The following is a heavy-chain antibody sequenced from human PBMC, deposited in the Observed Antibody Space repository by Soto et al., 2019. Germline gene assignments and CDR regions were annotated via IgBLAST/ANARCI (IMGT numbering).Heavy chain of an antibody. Sequence: GSLRLSCAASGFTFSNYWMCWVRQALGKGPEWAASIKKDESEEKYMESVKGRFTISRDNTKSSLYLQMNNLRAEDTAVYYCTRAVAVIGGPSGFDLLGQGT. V-gene: IGHV3-7*03. CDR3: TRAVAVIGGPSGFDL. J-gene: IGHJ5*02. CDR1: GFTFSNYW. CDR2: IKKDESEE. D-gene: IGHD2-21*01.